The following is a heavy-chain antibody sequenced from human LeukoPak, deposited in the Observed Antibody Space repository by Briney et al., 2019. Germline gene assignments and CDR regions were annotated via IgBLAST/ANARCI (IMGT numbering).Heavy chain of an antibody. D-gene: IGHD3-10*01. Sequence: SETLSLTCIVSGGSISSFYWSWIRQPPGKGLEWIGNIYSSGTTNYNPSLKSRVTISMDTSKNQFSLKLSSVTAADTAVYYCARGKIWSPVYLSHWGQGTLVTVSS. CDR2: IYSSGTT. CDR1: GGSISSFY. CDR3: ARGKIWSPVYLSH. V-gene: IGHV4-59*13. J-gene: IGHJ4*02.